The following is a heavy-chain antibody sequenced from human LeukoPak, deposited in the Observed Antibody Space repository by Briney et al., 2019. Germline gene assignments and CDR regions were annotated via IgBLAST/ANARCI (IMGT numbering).Heavy chain of an antibody. Sequence: GASVKVSCKASGYTFTSYGISWVRQAPGQGLEWMGWISAYNGNTNYAQKFQGRVTITADKSTSTAYMELSSLRSEDTAVYYCARARGTISRFDPWGQGTLVTVSS. CDR1: GYTFTSYG. V-gene: IGHV1-18*04. J-gene: IGHJ5*02. CDR3: ARARGTISRFDP. CDR2: ISAYNGNT. D-gene: IGHD1-26*01.